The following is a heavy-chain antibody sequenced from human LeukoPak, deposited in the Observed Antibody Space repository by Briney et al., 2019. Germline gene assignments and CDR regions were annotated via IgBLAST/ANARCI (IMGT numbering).Heavy chain of an antibody. J-gene: IGHJ5*02. D-gene: IGHD2-2*03. Sequence: SVKVSCQASGYTFNGYYMHRLRQAPAQGLEWMGWINPNSGGTNYAQKFQGRVTMTRDTSISTDYMELSRLRSDDTAVYYCAADVGYCSSTSCYMGWFDPWGQGTLVTVSS. CDR1: GYTFNGYY. V-gene: IGHV1-2*02. CDR2: INPNSGGT. CDR3: AADVGYCSSTSCYMGWFDP.